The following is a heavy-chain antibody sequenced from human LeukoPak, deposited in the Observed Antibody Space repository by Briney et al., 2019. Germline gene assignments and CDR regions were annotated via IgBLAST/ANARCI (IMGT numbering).Heavy chain of an antibody. CDR3: AKDSRRAISNAFDI. CDR2: ISYDGSNK. Sequence: PGGSLRLSCAASGFTFSSYAMHWVRQAPGKGLEWVAVISYDGSNKYYADSVKGRFTISRDNSKNTLYLQMNSLRAEDTAVYYCAKDSRRAISNAFDIWGQGTMVTVSS. V-gene: IGHV3-30-3*01. CDR1: GFTFSSYA. J-gene: IGHJ3*02. D-gene: IGHD2-2*01.